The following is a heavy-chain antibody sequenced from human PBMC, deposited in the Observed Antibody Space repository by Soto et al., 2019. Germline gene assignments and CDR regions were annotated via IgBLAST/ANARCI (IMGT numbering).Heavy chain of an antibody. J-gene: IGHJ5*02. CDR1: GFTFSSYA. V-gene: IGHV3-30-3*01. Sequence: GESLKISCAASGFTFSSYAMHWVRQAPGKGLEWVAVISYDGSNKYYADSVKGRFTISRDNSKNTLYLQMNSLRAEDTAVYYCARGSYNWNDVWFDPWGQGTLVTVSS. CDR3: ARGSYNWNDVWFDP. D-gene: IGHD1-1*01. CDR2: ISYDGSNK.